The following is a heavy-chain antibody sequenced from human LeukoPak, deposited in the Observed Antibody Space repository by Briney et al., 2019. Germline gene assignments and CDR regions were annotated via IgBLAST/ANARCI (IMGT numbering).Heavy chain of an antibody. J-gene: IGHJ4*02. V-gene: IGHV1-24*01. CDR2: FDPEDGET. D-gene: IGHD3-10*01. CDR3: HGGPSKMVRERAFDY. CDR1: GYTLTELS. Sequence: ASVKVSCKVSGYTLTELSMHWVRQAPGKGLEWMGGFDPEDGETIYAQKFQGRVTMTEDTSTDTAYMELSSLRSEGTAVYYCHGGPSKMVRERAFDYWGQGTLVTVSS.